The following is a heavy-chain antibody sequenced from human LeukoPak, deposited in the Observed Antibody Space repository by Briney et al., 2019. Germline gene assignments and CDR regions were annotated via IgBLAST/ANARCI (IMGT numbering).Heavy chain of an antibody. D-gene: IGHD5-18*01. J-gene: IGHJ3*02. CDR1: GFTFSSNA. Sequence: PGGSLRLSCAASGFTFSSNAMHWVRQAPGKRLEWVAIISFDGNNKYYADSVKGRFTISRDNSKNTLYLKMNSLRTEDTAVYYCARDPKGGYSYGWGAFDIWGHGTMVTVSS. CDR3: ARDPKGGYSYGWGAFDI. CDR2: ISFDGNNK. V-gene: IGHV3-30*04.